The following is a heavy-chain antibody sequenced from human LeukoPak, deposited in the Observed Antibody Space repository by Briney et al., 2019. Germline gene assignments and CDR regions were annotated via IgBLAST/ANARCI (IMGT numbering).Heavy chain of an antibody. CDR3: VSAYGGLLDY. D-gene: IGHD3-16*01. CDR1: GFTFSAYE. J-gene: IGHJ4*02. Sequence: PGGSLRLSCAASGFTFSAYEMNWVRQAPGKGLEWLSYISGSGDTIYYAESVKGRFTISRENAKNSLYLQMNSLRAEDTAVYYCVSAYGGLLDYWGQGTLVTVSS. CDR2: ISGSGDTI. V-gene: IGHV3-48*03.